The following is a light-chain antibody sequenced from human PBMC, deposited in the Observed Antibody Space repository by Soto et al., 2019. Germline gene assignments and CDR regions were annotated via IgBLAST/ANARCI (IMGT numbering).Light chain of an antibody. J-gene: IGKJ1*01. CDR1: QSLNSL. CDR2: DAS. V-gene: IGKV1-5*01. Sequence: DLQMTQSPSTLSASVGDRVTITCRASQSLNSLLAWYQQKPGRAPKLLTYDASTLESGVPSRFSGSGSGTEFTLTISSLQPDDFATYYCQQYNSFWTFGQGTKVDIK. CDR3: QQYNSFWT.